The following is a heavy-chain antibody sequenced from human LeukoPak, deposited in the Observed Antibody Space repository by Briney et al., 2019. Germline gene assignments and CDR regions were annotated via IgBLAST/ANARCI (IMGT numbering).Heavy chain of an antibody. CDR1: GYTFTSDG. Sequence: GASVKVSCKASGYTFTSDGISWVRQAPGQGLEWMAWISTHNGNTNYAQKFQGRVTMITDTSTSTAYMELRSLRSDDTAMYYCARDKGLPGGFDIWGQGTMVTVSS. CDR3: ARDKGLPGGFDI. V-gene: IGHV1-18*04. CDR2: ISTHNGNT. D-gene: IGHD2-8*02. J-gene: IGHJ3*02.